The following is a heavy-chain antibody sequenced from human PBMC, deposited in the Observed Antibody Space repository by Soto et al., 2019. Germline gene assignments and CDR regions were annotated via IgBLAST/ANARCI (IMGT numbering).Heavy chain of an antibody. D-gene: IGHD1-26*01. V-gene: IGHV3-30*18. CDR3: VEDPSRIVGATRDY. CDR2: ISYDGSNK. CDR1: GFTFSSYG. Sequence: QVQLVESGGGVVQPGRSLRLSCAASGFTFSSYGMHWVRQAPGKGLEWVAVISYDGSNKYYADSVKGRFTISRDNSKNTLDLQMDGLRAEDTAVYYCVEDPSRIVGATRDYWGQGTLVTVSS. J-gene: IGHJ4*02.